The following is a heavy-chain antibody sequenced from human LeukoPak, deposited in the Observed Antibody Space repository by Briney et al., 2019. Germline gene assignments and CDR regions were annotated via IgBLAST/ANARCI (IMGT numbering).Heavy chain of an antibody. V-gene: IGHV4-34*01. Sequence: SETLSLTCAVYGGSFSGYYWSWIRQPPGKGLEWIGEINHSGSTNYNPSLKSRVTIPVDTSKNQFSLKLSSVTAADTAVYYCARVPFWSGSRRGFDPWGQGTLVTVSS. CDR1: GGSFSGYY. J-gene: IGHJ5*02. D-gene: IGHD3-3*01. CDR3: ARVPFWSGSRRGFDP. CDR2: INHSGST.